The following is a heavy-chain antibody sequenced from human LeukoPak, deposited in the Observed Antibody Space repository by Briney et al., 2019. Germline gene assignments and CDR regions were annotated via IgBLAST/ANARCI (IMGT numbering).Heavy chain of an antibody. J-gene: IGHJ4*02. D-gene: IGHD1-26*01. V-gene: IGHV3-30-3*01. CDR3: ATGDHTGSFSPEHY. CDR2: IAYDESNK. Sequence: GGSLRLSCAASGFTFSRYAMHWVRQAPGKGLEWVAVIAYDESNKYYTDSVKGRFTISRDNSKNTLYLQMNSLRTEDTAVYYCATGDHTGSFSPEHYWGQGTLVTVSS. CDR1: GFTFSRYA.